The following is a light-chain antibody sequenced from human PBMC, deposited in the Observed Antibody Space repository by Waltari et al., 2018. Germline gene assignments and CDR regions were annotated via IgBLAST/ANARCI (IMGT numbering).Light chain of an antibody. CDR2: DAY. J-gene: IGKJ4*01. CDR3: QQYESHPLT. Sequence: DIQMTQSPSSLSASVGDRVTITCQASEDMTKDLNWYQHKPGRVPDLLIYDAYTLESGVPARFRGSGSGRHFTLSITNLQPEDVATYYCQQYESHPLTFGGGTKVEIK. V-gene: IGKV1-33*01. CDR1: EDMTKD.